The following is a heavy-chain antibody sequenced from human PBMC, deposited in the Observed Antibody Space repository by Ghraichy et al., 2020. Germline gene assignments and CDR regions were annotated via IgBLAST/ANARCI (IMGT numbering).Heavy chain of an antibody. Sequence: ASVKVSCKASGYTFSKYGITWLRQAPGQTLEWMGWINVNNGNANYAQKLQGRVTMTTDTFTNTAYMELRSLTSDDTAVYYCARRHSASDSDYWDQGTLVTVSS. CDR1: GYTFSKYG. D-gene: IGHD2-2*01. CDR3: ARRHSASDSDY. J-gene: IGHJ4*02. CDR2: INVNNGNA. V-gene: IGHV1-18*01.